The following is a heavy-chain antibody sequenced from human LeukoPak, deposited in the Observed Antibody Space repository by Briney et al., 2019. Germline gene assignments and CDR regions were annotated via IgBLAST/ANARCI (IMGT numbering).Heavy chain of an antibody. Sequence: GTSLRLSCAASVYMFNIYAMHWVRQAPGKGLEGVAVIPYDGGTNYYADSVKRRFTISRDNTESTLYLQMNSLRPDDTAVYYCAPVGVSGGSCITCYGLDVWGTRTTVTASS. D-gene: IGHD2-15*01. CDR1: VYMFNIYA. V-gene: IGHV3-30*01. J-gene: IGHJ6*04. CDR3: APVGVSGGSCITCYGLDV. CDR2: IPYDGGTN.